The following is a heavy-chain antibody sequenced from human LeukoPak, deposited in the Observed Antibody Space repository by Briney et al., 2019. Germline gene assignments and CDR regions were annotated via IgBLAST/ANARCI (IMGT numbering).Heavy chain of an antibody. D-gene: IGHD1-26*01. CDR1: GYTITSYY. V-gene: IGHV1-46*01. Sequence: ASVKVSCKTSGYTITSYYMHWVRQAPGQGLEWMGIINPSGGGTSYAQKFQGRVTMTRDTSTSTVYMELSSLRSEDTAVYYCARGSSGSTFDYWGQGTLVTVSS. CDR3: ARGSSGSTFDY. CDR2: INPSGGGT. J-gene: IGHJ4*02.